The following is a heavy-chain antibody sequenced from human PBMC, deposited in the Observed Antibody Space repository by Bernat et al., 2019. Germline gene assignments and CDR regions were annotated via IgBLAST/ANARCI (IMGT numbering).Heavy chain of an antibody. CDR2: INPSGGST. CDR1: GYTFTSYY. CDR3: AVGYTASRGTDAFDI. D-gene: IGHD6-13*01. J-gene: IGHJ3*02. V-gene: IGHV1-46*01. Sequence: QVQLVQSGAEVKKPGASVKVSCKASGYTFTSYYMHWVRQAPGQGLEWMGIINPSGGSTSYAQKFQGRVTMTRDTSTSTVYMELSSLRSEDTAVYYCAVGYTASRGTDAFDIWGQGTMVTVSS.